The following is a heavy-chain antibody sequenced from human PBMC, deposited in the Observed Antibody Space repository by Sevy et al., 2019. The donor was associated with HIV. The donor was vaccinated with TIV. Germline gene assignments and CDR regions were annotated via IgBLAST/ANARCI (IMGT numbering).Heavy chain of an antibody. CDR1: GYSFTGYF. D-gene: IGHD3-3*01. Sequence: ASVKVSCKASGYSFTGYFIHWVRQAPGQGLEWMGWINPSSGGTMSAQKFHDKVTMTRDTSINTAYLELSRLRSDDTAVYYCARELDDFWSGYQFWGQGTLVTVPS. V-gene: IGHV1-2*02. CDR3: ARELDDFWSGYQF. CDR2: INPSSGGT. J-gene: IGHJ4*02.